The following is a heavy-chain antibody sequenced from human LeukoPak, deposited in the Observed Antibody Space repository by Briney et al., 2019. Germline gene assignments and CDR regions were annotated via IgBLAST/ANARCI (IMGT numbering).Heavy chain of an antibody. V-gene: IGHV3-23*01. CDR3: ARARGVAAAVVDY. CDR1: GFTFSSYA. J-gene: IGHJ4*02. CDR2: ISGSGGST. D-gene: IGHD6-13*01. Sequence: GGSLRLSCAASGFTFSSYAMSWVRQAPGKGLEWVSAISGSGGSTYYADSVEGRFTISRDNSKNTLYLQMNSLRDEDTAVYYCARARGVAAAVVDYWGQGTLVTVSS.